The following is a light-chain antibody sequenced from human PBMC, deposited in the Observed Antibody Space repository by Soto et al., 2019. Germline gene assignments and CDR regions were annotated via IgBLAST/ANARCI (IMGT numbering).Light chain of an antibody. CDR1: SSDLGSYDL. Sequence: QSVLTQPASVSGSPGQSITISCTGTSSDLGSYDLVSWYQQHPGKAPKLIIYEGSKRPSGVSDRFSGSKSAYTASLTISGLQTDDEADYYCSSYAGWSTWLFGGGTKVTVL. CDR3: SSYAGWSTWL. V-gene: IGLV2-23*01. CDR2: EGS. J-gene: IGLJ2*01.